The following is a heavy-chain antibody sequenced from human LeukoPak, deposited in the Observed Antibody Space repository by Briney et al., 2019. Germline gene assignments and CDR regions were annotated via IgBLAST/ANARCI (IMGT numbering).Heavy chain of an antibody. V-gene: IGHV3-23*01. D-gene: IGHD5-24*01. CDR1: GFTFSSYA. CDR3: AKQFVDI. Sequence: PGRSLRLSCAASGFTFSSYAMNWVRQAPGKGLEWVSSLSGSGDDTSYADFVKSRFTISRDNSRDTLYLQMNSLRAEDTGVYYCAKQFVDIWGQGTLVTVSS. CDR2: LSGSGDDT. J-gene: IGHJ5*02.